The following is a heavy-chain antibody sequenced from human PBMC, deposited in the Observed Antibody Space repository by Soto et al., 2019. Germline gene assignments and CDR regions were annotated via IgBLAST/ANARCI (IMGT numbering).Heavy chain of an antibody. Sequence: SETLSLTCSVSSDSISSVDYFWAWIRQPPGQALEYIGYIYKSATTYYNPSFESRVAISLDTSKSQFSLNVTSVTAADTAVYFCARGRYCLTGRCFPNWFDSWGQGTLVTVSS. CDR3: ARGRYCLTGRCFPNWFDS. V-gene: IGHV4-30-4*01. CDR2: IYKSATT. CDR1: SDSISSVDYF. J-gene: IGHJ5*01. D-gene: IGHD2-15*01.